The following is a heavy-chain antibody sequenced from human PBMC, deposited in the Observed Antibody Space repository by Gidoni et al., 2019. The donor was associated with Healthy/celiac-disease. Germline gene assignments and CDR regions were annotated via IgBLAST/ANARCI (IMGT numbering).Heavy chain of an antibody. Sequence: QVTLKESGPVLVKPTETLTLTCTVSGFSLSNARMGVSWIRQPPGKALEWLAHIFSNDEKSYSTSLKSRLTISKDTSKSQVVLTMTNMDPVDTATYYCARIRDGDPPRESAIDIWGQGTMVTVSS. J-gene: IGHJ3*02. CDR3: ARIRDGDPPRESAIDI. V-gene: IGHV2-26*01. CDR1: GFSLSNARMG. CDR2: IFSNDEK. D-gene: IGHD4-17*01.